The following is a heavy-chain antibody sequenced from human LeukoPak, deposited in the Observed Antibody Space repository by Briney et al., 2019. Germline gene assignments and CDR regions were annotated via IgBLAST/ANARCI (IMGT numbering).Heavy chain of an antibody. Sequence: ASVKVSCKASGGTFSSYAISWVRQAPGQGLEWMGGIIPIFGTANYAQKFQGRVTITADESTSTAYMELSSLRSEDTAVYYCARDTTLSYTRSSDHFDYWGQGTLVTVSS. CDR1: GGTFSSYA. CDR2: IIPIFGTA. V-gene: IGHV1-69*13. D-gene: IGHD6-6*01. CDR3: ARDTTLSYTRSSDHFDY. J-gene: IGHJ4*02.